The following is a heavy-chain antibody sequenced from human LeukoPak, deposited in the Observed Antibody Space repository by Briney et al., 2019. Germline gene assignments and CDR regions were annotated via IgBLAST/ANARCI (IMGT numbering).Heavy chain of an antibody. D-gene: IGHD6-13*01. J-gene: IGHJ5*02. Sequence: GGSLRLSCAASGFSFNTYGTHWVRQAPGEGLEWVSGISAGGGSTYYADSVKGRFTISRDNSKNTLYLQMNSLTVEDTAVYYCAKSPRSAADNWFDPWGQGTLVAVSS. V-gene: IGHV3-23*01. CDR3: AKSPRSAADNWFDP. CDR1: GFSFNTYG. CDR2: ISAGGGST.